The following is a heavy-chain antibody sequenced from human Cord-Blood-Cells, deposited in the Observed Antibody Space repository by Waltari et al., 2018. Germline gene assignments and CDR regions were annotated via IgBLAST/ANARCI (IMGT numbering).Heavy chain of an antibody. Sequence: EVQLLESGGGLVQPGGSLRLSCAASGFTFSSDAMSWVRQAPGKGMEWVSAISGSGGSTYYADSVKGRFTISRDNSKNTLYLQMNSLRAEDTAVYYCAKDRSGSYPHDYWGQGTLVTVSS. CDR2: ISGSGGST. CDR3: AKDRSGSYPHDY. J-gene: IGHJ4*02. D-gene: IGHD1-26*01. V-gene: IGHV3-23*01. CDR1: GFTFSSDA.